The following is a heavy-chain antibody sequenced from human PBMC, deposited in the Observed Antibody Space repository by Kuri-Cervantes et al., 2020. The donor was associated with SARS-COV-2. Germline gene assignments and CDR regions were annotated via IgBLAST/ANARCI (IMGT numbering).Heavy chain of an antibody. CDR2: ISGSGGST. Sequence: GGSLRLSCAASGFTLSSYAIHWVRQAPGKGLEWVSAISGSGGSTYYADSVKGRFTISRDNSKNTLYLQMNSLRAEDTAVYYCAKAAYYDYVPDYWGQGTLVTVSS. CDR3: AKAAYYDYVPDY. D-gene: IGHD3-16*01. V-gene: IGHV3-23*01. J-gene: IGHJ4*02. CDR1: GFTLSSYA.